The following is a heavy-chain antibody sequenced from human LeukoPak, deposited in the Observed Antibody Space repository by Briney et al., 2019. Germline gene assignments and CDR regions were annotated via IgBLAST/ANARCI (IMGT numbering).Heavy chain of an antibody. V-gene: IGHV4-30-2*01. D-gene: IGHD6-13*01. CDR3: ARQFAAAGYYGMDV. CDR2: IYHSGST. Sequence: SETLSLTCAVSGGSISSGGYSWRWIRQPPGKGLEWIGYIYHSGSTYYNPSLKSRVTISVDRSKNQFSLKLSSVTAADTAVYYCARQFAAAGYYGMDVWGQGTTVTVSS. J-gene: IGHJ6*02. CDR1: GGSISSGGYS.